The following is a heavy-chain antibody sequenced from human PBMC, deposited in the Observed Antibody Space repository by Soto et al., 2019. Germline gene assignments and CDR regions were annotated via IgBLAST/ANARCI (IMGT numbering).Heavy chain of an antibody. CDR2: IYYSGST. D-gene: IGHD2-2*01. J-gene: IGHJ5*02. CDR1: GGSISSYY. Sequence: PSETLSLTCTVSGGSISSYYWSWIRQPPGKGLEWIGYIYYSGSTNYNPSLKSRVTISVDTSKNQFSLKLSSVTAADTAVYYCARQVPPDWFVPWGQGTLVTVSS. CDR3: ARQVPPDWFVP. V-gene: IGHV4-59*08.